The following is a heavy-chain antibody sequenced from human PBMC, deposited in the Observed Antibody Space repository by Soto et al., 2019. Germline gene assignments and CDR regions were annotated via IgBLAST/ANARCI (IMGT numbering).Heavy chain of an antibody. J-gene: IGHJ4*02. D-gene: IGHD5-12*01. CDR3: ARKDGYNSDY. Sequence: ASGTLSPTCNLSGGSVSSGSYYWGWFRQPPGKGLEWIGYIYYSGSTNYNPSLKSRVTISVDTSKNQFSLKLSSVTAADTAVYYCARKDGYNSDYWGQGTLVTVSS. V-gene: IGHV4-61*01. CDR1: GGSVSSGSYY. CDR2: IYYSGST.